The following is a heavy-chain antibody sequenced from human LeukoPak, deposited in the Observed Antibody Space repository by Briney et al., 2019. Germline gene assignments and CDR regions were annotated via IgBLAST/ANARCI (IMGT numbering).Heavy chain of an antibody. Sequence: GASVKVSCKASGGTFSSYAIRWVRQAPGQGLEWMGRIIPILGIANYAQKFQGRVTITTDESTSTAYMELSSLRSEDTAVYYCARELGHESRSPNWGPRVFYYYYMDVWGKGTTVTVSS. CDR1: GGTFSSYA. V-gene: IGHV1-69*10. J-gene: IGHJ6*03. D-gene: IGHD7-27*01. CDR2: IIPILGIA. CDR3: ARELGHESRSPNWGPRVFYYYYMDV.